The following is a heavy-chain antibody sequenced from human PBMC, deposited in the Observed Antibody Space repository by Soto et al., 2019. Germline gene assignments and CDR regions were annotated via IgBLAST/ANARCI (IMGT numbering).Heavy chain of an antibody. D-gene: IGHD2-2*01. J-gene: IGHJ6*02. CDR1: GGSISSGDYY. CDR3: ARGLSEIVVVPACLTNYFYGMDV. V-gene: IGHV4-30-4*01. Sequence: QVQLQESGPGLVKPSQTLSLTCTVSGGSISSGDYYWSWIRQPPGKGLEWIGYIYYSGSTYYNPSPQSPGNISVDTFNDQISLTMRFFTAANTAVYYCARGLSEIVVVPACLTNYFYGMDVWGQGTTVTVSS. CDR2: IYYSGST.